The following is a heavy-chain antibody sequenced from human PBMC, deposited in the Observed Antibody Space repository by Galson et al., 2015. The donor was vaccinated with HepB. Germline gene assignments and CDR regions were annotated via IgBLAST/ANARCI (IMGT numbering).Heavy chain of an antibody. CDR1: GGSISSSNW. D-gene: IGHD5-18*01. CDR2: VYHSGST. CDR3: ASMEYSYGLFDY. J-gene: IGHJ4*02. V-gene: IGHV4-4*02. Sequence: ETLSLTCAVSGGSISSSNWWSWVRQPPGKGLEWIGEVYHSGSTNYNPSLKSRVTISVDKSKNQFSLKLSSVTAADTAVYYCASMEYSYGLFDYWGQGTLVTVSS.